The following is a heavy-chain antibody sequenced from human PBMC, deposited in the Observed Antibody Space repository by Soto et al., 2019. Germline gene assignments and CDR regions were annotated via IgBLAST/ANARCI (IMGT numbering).Heavy chain of an antibody. CDR1: GGSISSYY. Sequence: QVQLQESGPGLVKPSETLSLTCTVSGGSISSYYWCWIRQPPGKGLEWIAYIHYSGSTDYNPSLKSRVTISLDKSKNQFSLKLTSVTAADTAVYHCARHGLGLDYWGQGTLVTVSS. CDR2: IHYSGST. D-gene: IGHD1-26*01. CDR3: ARHGLGLDY. V-gene: IGHV4-59*08. J-gene: IGHJ4*02.